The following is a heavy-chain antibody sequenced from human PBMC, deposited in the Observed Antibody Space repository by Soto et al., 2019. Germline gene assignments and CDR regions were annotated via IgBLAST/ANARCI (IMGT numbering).Heavy chain of an antibody. CDR1: GYTFIRYG. CDR2: ISGKNDKR. Sequence: QVQLVQSGGEIKKPGASVNVSCKASGYTFIRYGISWVRQAPGQGFEWMGWISGKNDKRNHAQKFRGRITMTTDTXTXTAYLQVRSLGSDDTAIYYCATEGNGYEDYWGQGTLVTVSS. D-gene: IGHD5-18*01. J-gene: IGHJ4*02. CDR3: ATEGNGYEDY. V-gene: IGHV1-18*04.